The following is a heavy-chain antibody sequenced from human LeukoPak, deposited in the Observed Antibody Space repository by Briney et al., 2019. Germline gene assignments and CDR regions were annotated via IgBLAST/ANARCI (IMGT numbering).Heavy chain of an antibody. D-gene: IGHD2-15*01. CDR1: GGSISSYY. CDR3: ATLSVVAATRSDAIDI. CDR2: IYYSGST. V-gene: IGHV4-59*01. Sequence: SETLSLTCTVSGGSISSYYWSWIRQPPGKGLEWIGYIYYSGSTNYNPSLKSRVTISVDASKNQFSLKLSSVTAADTAVYYCATLSVVAATRSDAIDIWGQGTMVTVSS. J-gene: IGHJ3*02.